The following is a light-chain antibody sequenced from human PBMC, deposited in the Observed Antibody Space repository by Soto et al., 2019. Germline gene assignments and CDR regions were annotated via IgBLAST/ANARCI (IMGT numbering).Light chain of an antibody. CDR2: DVS. CDR1: SSDVGGYNY. J-gene: IGLJ1*01. CDR3: CSYAGSYTHYV. V-gene: IGLV2-11*01. Sequence: QSVRTQPRSVSGAPGQSVTISCSGTSSDVGGYNYVSWYQQHPGKAPKLMIYDVSKRPSGVPDRFSGSKSGNTASLIISGLQAEDEADYYCCSYAGSYTHYVFGTGTKVTGL.